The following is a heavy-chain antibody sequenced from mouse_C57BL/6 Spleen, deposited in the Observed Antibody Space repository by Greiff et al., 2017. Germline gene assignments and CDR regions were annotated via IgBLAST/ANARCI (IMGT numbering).Heavy chain of an antibody. V-gene: IGHV14-4*01. J-gene: IGHJ4*01. CDR2: IDPENGDT. D-gene: IGHD2-5*01. CDR3: TTHSNPYAMDY. CDR1: GFNIKDDY. Sequence: EVQLQQSGAELVRPGASVKLSCTASGFNIKDDYMHWVKQRPEQGLEWIGWIDPENGDTKYAPKFKGKATLTADTSSNPAYLQLSSLTSEDTAVYYCTTHSNPYAMDYWGQGTSVTVSA.